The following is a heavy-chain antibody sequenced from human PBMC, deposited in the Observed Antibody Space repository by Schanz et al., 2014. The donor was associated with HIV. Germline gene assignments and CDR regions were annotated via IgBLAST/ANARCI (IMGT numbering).Heavy chain of an antibody. CDR2: IHGIGTT. V-gene: IGHV4-4*07. Sequence: QVQLQESGPGLVKPSETLSLTCTVTGGSIGNYYWSWVRQTAGKGLKWIGRIHGIGTTTYSPSLASRVPMSVDVSKNLFSLTLSSVTAADTAVYYCARAYCSGGSCFAGYGLDAWGQGTTVIVSS. CDR3: ARAYCSGGSCFAGYGLDA. D-gene: IGHD2-15*01. CDR1: GGSIGNYY. J-gene: IGHJ6*02.